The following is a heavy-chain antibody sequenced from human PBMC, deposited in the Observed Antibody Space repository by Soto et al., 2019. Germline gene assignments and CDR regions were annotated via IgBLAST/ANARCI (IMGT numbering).Heavy chain of an antibody. CDR3: ARERRRYYDSSGYPSHFQH. CDR1: GFTFSSYA. V-gene: IGHV3-30-3*01. D-gene: IGHD3-22*01. Sequence: ESGGGVVQPGRSLRLSCAASGFTFSSYAMHWVRQAPGKGLEWVAVISYDGSNKYYADSVKGRFTISRDNSKNTLYLQMNSLRAEDTAVYYCARERRRYYDSSGYPSHFQHWGQGTLVTVSS. CDR2: ISYDGSNK. J-gene: IGHJ1*01.